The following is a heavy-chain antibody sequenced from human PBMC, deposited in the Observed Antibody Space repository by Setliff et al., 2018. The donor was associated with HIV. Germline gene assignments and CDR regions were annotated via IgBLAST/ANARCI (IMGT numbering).Heavy chain of an antibody. D-gene: IGHD2-2*01. CDR1: GYIFTDYY. Sequence: ASVKVSCKASGYIFTDYYVNWVRQAPGQGLEWMGRINPKSGATNLAQKFQGRVTLTRDTSVTTVYMELTSLRSDDTAVYYCARKDGVGYCDSNSCYGIGPIDFWGQGSLVTVSS. CDR2: INPKSGAT. J-gene: IGHJ4*02. CDR3: ARKDGVGYCDSNSCYGIGPIDF. V-gene: IGHV1-2*06.